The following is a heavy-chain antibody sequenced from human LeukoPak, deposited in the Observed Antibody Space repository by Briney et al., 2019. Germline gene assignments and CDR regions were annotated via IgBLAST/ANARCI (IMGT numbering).Heavy chain of an antibody. CDR1: GFTFSSYA. CDR2: ISYDGSNK. Sequence: GRSLRLSCAASGFTFSSYAMHWVRQALGKGLEWVAVISYDGSNKYYADSVKGRFTISRDNSKNTLYLQMNSLRAEDTAVYYCARGGFDYDPIDYWGQGTLVTVSS. D-gene: IGHD4-17*01. J-gene: IGHJ4*02. CDR3: ARGGFDYDPIDY. V-gene: IGHV3-30-3*01.